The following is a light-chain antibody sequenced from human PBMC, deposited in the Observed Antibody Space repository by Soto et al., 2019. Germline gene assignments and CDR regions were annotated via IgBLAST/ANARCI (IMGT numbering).Light chain of an antibody. J-gene: IGLJ2*01. Sequence: QSALTQPASVSGSPGQSITISCTGTSSDIGADDFVSWYQHHPDKTPKLIIFEVTYRPTGSSHRFSASKSGNTASLTISGLEAEDEAFYYCSSYRRTTFPHVVFGGGTKLTVL. CDR2: EVT. V-gene: IGLV2-14*01. CDR1: SSDIGADDF. CDR3: SSYRRTTFPHVV.